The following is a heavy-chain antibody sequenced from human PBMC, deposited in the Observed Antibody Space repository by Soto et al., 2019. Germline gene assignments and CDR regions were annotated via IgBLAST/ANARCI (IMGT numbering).Heavy chain of an antibody. CDR2: IIPIFGTS. V-gene: IGHV1-69*12. D-gene: IGHD5-12*01. J-gene: IGHJ4*02. CDR3: ARAGIKRWLQQEVTVFDY. Sequence: QVQLVQSGAEVKKPGSSVKVSCKASGGTFSSYAISWVRQAPGQGLEWMGGIIPIFGTSNYAEKFQGRVTITADDYTSTAYMELSSLRSEDTAVYYCARAGIKRWLQQEVTVFDYWGQRTLVTVAS. CDR1: GGTFSSYA.